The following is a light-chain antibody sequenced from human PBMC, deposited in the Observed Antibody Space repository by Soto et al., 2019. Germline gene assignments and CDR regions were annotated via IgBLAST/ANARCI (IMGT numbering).Light chain of an antibody. CDR3: QQYSAYPIT. CDR2: KTS. Sequence: DIQMTQSPSTLSASVGDRVTITCRASQSINNWLAWYQQKPGKAPKRLIYKTSSLESGVPSRFSGSGSGTEFTLTISSLQPDDFATYFCQQYSAYPITLGQGTKLEIK. J-gene: IGKJ2*01. CDR1: QSINNW. V-gene: IGKV1-5*03.